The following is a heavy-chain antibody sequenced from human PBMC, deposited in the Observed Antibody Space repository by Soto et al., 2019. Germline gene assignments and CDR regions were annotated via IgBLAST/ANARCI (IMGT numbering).Heavy chain of an antibody. CDR2: ISSSSSTI. J-gene: IGHJ5*02. CDR3: ARASNTIFGVVDP. Sequence: GGSLRLSCAASGFTFSSYSMNWVRQAPGKGLEWVSYISSSSSTIYYADSVKGRFTISRDNAKNSLYLQMNSLRAEDTAVYYCARASNTIFGVVDPWGQGTLVTVSS. V-gene: IGHV3-48*01. CDR1: GFTFSSYS. D-gene: IGHD3-3*01.